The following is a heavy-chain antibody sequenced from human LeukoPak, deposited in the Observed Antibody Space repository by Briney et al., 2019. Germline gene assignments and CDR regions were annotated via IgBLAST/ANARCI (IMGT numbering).Heavy chain of an antibody. V-gene: IGHV1-18*01. CDR3: ARERRYSSSWYYYYYYYMDV. CDR2: ISAYNGNT. J-gene: IGHJ6*03. Sequence: ASVKVSCKASGYTFTSYGISWVRQAPGQGLEWMGWISAYNGNTNYAQKLQGRVTMTTDTSTSTAYMELRSLRPDDTAVYYCARERRYSSSWYYYYYYYMDVWGKGTTVTVSS. D-gene: IGHD6-13*01. CDR1: GYTFTSYG.